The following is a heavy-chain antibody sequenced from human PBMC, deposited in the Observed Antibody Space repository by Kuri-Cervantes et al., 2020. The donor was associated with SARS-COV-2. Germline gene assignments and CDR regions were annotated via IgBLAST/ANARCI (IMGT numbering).Heavy chain of an antibody. CDR2: IKSDGGST. Sequence: GGSLRLSCAVSGFTFSDYSMHWARQGPGRGLVWVSRIKSDGGSTSYADSVEGRFTISRDNAKNTLYLQMNSLRAEDTAVYYCARAVSGGNSHYDFWGQGALVTVSS. D-gene: IGHD4-23*01. CDR1: GFTFSDYS. J-gene: IGHJ4*02. CDR3: ARAVSGGNSHYDF. V-gene: IGHV3-74*01.